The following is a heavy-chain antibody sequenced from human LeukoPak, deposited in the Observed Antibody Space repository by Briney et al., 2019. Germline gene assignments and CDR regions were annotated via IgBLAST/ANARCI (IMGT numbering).Heavy chain of an antibody. J-gene: IGHJ3*02. Sequence: PGGSLRLSCAASGFTFRSYAMSWVRQAPGKGLEWVSCISGSGGSTYYADSVKGRFTISRDNSKNTLYLQMNSLRAEDTAVYYCAKDGPTDYYYDSSGLDAFDIWGQGTMVTVSS. CDR3: AKDGPTDYYYDSSGLDAFDI. V-gene: IGHV3-23*01. CDR2: ISGSGGST. D-gene: IGHD3-22*01. CDR1: GFTFRSYA.